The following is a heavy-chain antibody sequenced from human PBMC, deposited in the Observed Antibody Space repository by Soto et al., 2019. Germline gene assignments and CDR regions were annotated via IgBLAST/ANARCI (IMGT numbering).Heavy chain of an antibody. V-gene: IGHV1-8*01. D-gene: IGHD1-1*01. CDR3: ARATVVGATGN. CDR1: GYTFTMYD. Sequence: HVQLVQSGAEVKKPGASVKVSCKASGYTFTMYDINWLRQATGQGLEWMGWMNPNSGNTVYAQKFQGRVTMTRNNSISKAHMELSSLRSEDTAAYYSARATVVGATGNWGQGTLGTFSS. J-gene: IGHJ4*02. CDR2: MNPNSGNT.